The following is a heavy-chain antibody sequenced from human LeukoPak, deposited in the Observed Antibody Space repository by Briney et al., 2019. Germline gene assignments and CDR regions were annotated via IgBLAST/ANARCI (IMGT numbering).Heavy chain of an antibody. Sequence: GGSLRLSCAASGFTFDDYAMHWVRRAPGKGLEWVSLISGDGGSTYYADSVKGRFTISRDNSKNSLYLQMNSLRTEDTALYYCAKVGLGYCGGDCYRPYYFDYWGQGTLVTVSS. V-gene: IGHV3-43*02. CDR1: GFTFDDYA. D-gene: IGHD2-21*02. CDR2: ISGDGGST. J-gene: IGHJ4*02. CDR3: AKVGLGYCGGDCYRPYYFDY.